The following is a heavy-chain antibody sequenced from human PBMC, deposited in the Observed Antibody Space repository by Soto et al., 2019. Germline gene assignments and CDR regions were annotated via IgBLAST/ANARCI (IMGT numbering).Heavy chain of an antibody. Sequence: EVQLVESGGGLVQPGGSLGLPWAPPGLTSKGFRRNWVAKAPGKGREWVSYISSSSTTKYYTDSVKGRFTISRDNAKNSLYLQMNSLRDDDTAVYYCARPSSGWENWFDPWGQGTLVTVSS. CDR3: ARPSSGWENWFDP. CDR1: GLTSKGFR. V-gene: IGHV3-48*02. J-gene: IGHJ5*02. D-gene: IGHD6-19*01. CDR2: ISSSSTTK.